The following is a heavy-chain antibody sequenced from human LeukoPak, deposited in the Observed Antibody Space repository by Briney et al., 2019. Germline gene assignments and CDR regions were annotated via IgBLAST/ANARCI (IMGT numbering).Heavy chain of an antibody. CDR2: IYYSGST. D-gene: IGHD3-10*01. J-gene: IGHJ5*02. Sequence: SETLSLTCTVSGGSISSSSYYWGWIRQPPGKGLEWIGSIYYSGSTYYNPSLKSRVTISVGTSKNQFSLKLSSVTAADTAVYYCARIYYGDNWFDPWGQGTLVTVSS. CDR3: ARIYYGDNWFDP. CDR1: GGSISSSSYY. V-gene: IGHV4-39*01.